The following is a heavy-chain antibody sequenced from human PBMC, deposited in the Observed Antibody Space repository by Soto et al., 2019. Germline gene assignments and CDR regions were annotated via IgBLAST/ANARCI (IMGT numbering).Heavy chain of an antibody. CDR3: ARADILTGYDAFDI. CDR1: GYTFTSYY. Sequence: ASVKVSCKASGYTFTSYYMHWVRQAPGQGLEWMGIINPSSGSTSYAQKFQGRVTMTRDTSISTAYMELSRLRSDDTAVYYCARADILTGYDAFDIWGQGTMVTVSS. V-gene: IGHV1-46*01. D-gene: IGHD3-9*01. J-gene: IGHJ3*02. CDR2: INPSSGST.